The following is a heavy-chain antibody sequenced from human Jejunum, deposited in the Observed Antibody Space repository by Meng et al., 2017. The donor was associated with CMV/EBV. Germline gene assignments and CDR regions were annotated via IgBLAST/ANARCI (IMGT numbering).Heavy chain of an antibody. CDR2: VSWNGSRT. CDR1: FSNSD. Sequence: FSNSDMNWVHQAPGKGLKWVSGVSWNGSRTHYADSVKGRFIISRDNSRNFLYQQMNSLRPEDMAVYYCVRKSSITMVRGYRDWFDPWGQGTLVTVSS. J-gene: IGHJ5*02. V-gene: IGHV3-19*01. D-gene: IGHD3-10*01. CDR3: VRKSSITMVRGYRDWFDP.